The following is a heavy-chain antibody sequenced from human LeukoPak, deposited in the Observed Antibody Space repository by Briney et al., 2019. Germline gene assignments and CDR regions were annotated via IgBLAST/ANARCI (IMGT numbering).Heavy chain of an antibody. CDR2: IYSSGST. V-gene: IGHV4-59*01. J-gene: IGHJ3*02. D-gene: IGHD5-12*01. CDR3: ARGNSGYDYAFDI. CDR1: GGSISSYH. Sequence: PSETLSLTCTVSGGSISSYHWSWIRQPPGKGLQWIGFIYSSGSTNYNPSLKSRVTISLDMSKNQFSLRVSSVTSADTAVYYCARGNSGYDYAFDIWGQGTMVTVSS.